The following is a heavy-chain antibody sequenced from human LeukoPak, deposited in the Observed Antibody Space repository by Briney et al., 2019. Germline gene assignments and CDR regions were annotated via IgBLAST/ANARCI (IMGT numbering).Heavy chain of an antibody. V-gene: IGHV4-59*01. Sequence: PSETLSLTCTVSGGSISDYSWSWIRQSPGKGLEWIGNIYYSGSANHDPSLKSRVTISGDTSKNQFSLKLTSVTTADTAVYYCARAGGVKTAALDLDYWGQGTLVTVSS. D-gene: IGHD6-25*01. CDR2: IYYSGSA. J-gene: IGHJ4*02. CDR3: ARAGGVKTAALDLDY. CDR1: GGSISDYS.